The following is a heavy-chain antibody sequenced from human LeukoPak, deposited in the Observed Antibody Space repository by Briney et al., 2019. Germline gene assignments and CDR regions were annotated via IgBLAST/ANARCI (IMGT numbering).Heavy chain of an antibody. Sequence: SETLSLTCTVSGGSISSSSYYWGWIRQPPGKGLEWIGSIYYSGSTYYNPSLKSRVTISVDTSENQFSLKVSSVTAADTAVYYCARSSANYYDSSGYYYVPPYYFDYWGQGTLVTVSS. D-gene: IGHD3-22*01. V-gene: IGHV4-39*01. CDR1: GGSISSSSYY. J-gene: IGHJ4*02. CDR3: ARSSANYYDSSGYYYVPPYYFDY. CDR2: IYYSGST.